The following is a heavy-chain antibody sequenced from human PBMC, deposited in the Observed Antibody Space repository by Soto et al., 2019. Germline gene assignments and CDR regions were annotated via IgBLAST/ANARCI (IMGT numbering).Heavy chain of an antibody. D-gene: IGHD3-10*01. CDR2: VNPIVSMS. CDR3: AGSYGSGYRAFDY. Sequence: QVQLVQSGAEVKRPGSSVKVSCKASGDTFNFYSINWVRQAPGLGLEWMGRVNPIVSMSNYAQKFQGRVTXTXDKXTSTAYMELSSLRSEDTAIYYCAGSYGSGYRAFDYWGQGALVTVSS. J-gene: IGHJ4*02. V-gene: IGHV1-69*02. CDR1: GDTFNFYS.